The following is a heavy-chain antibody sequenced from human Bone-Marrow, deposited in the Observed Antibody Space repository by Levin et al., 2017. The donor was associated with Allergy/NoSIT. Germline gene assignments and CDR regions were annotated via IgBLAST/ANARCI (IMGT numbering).Heavy chain of an antibody. D-gene: IGHD1-1*01. Sequence: ASVKVSCEVSGDTLTQVAVHWVRQAPGKGPEWMGSFDPRDSEKLYGQMFQGRLTMTDDTSTNTAYLDLRSLRSEDTALYYCAISDGTASYHPVHWGQGTLVTVSS. J-gene: IGHJ4*02. V-gene: IGHV1-24*01. CDR1: GDTLTQVA. CDR2: FDPRDSEK. CDR3: AISDGTASYHPVH.